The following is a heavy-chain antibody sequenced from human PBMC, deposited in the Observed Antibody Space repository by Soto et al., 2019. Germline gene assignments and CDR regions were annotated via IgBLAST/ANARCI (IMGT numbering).Heavy chain of an antibody. Sequence: PGGSLRLSCAASGFTFSSYEMNWVRQAPGKGLEWVSYISGSGGTTYYADSVRGRFTISRDNSETTLDLQMNSLRADDKAVYYCAKDSPSHVGGWELPFDYWGQGTLVTVSS. CDR1: GFTFSSYE. CDR2: ISGSGGTT. D-gene: IGHD2-21*01. J-gene: IGHJ4*02. CDR3: AKDSPSHVGGWELPFDY. V-gene: IGHV3-23*01.